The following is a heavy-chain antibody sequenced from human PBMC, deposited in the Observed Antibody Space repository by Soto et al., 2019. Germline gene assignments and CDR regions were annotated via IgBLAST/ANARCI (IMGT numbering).Heavy chain of an antibody. V-gene: IGHV3-53*01. J-gene: IGHJ6*02. CDR3: ARDRRGRVYYYYGMDV. CDR1: GFTVSSNY. Sequence: GGSLRLSCAASGFTVSSNYMSWVRQAPGKGLEWVSVIYSGGSTYYADSVKGRFTISRDNSKNTLYLQMNSLRAEDTAVYYCARDRRGRVYYYYGMDVWGQGTTVTVSS. D-gene: IGHD2-15*01. CDR2: IYSGGST.